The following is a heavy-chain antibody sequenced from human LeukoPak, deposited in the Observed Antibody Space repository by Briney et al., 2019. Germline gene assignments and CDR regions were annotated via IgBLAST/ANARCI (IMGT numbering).Heavy chain of an antibody. D-gene: IGHD1-26*01. V-gene: IGHV3-66*01. Sequence: GGSPRLSCAASGFTVSDNYMSWVRQAPGKGLEWVSIIYSGGNTYYADSVKGRFTVSRVNSKNTLYLQMNSLRAEDTAVYYCARVIVGTTTRLDYFDYWGQGTLVTVSS. CDR2: IYSGGNT. CDR1: GFTVSDNY. CDR3: ARVIVGTTTRLDYFDY. J-gene: IGHJ4*02.